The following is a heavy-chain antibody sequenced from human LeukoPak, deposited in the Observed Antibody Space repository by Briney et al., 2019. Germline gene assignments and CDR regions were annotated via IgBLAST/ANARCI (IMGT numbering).Heavy chain of an antibody. V-gene: IGHV3-53*01. CDR3: AKDRYSSTTCSPDY. CDR2: IYSGGST. D-gene: IGHD2-2*01. J-gene: IGHJ4*02. CDR1: GFTVSSHY. Sequence: PGGSLRLSCAASGFTVSSHYMTWVRQVPGKGLEWVSAIYSGGSTYYADSVKGRFTISRDNSKNTVYLQMNSLRAEDTAVYYCAKDRYSSTTCSPDYWGQGTLVTVSS.